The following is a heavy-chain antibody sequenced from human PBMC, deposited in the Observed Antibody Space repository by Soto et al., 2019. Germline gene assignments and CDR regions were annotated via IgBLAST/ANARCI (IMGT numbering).Heavy chain of an antibody. Sequence: GASVKVSCKASGYTFTSYAMHWVRQAPGQRLEWMGWINAGNGNTKYSQKFQGRVTITRDTSASTAYMELSSLRSEDTAVYYCARDIISTPWLPSAFDIWGQGTMVTVSS. CDR3: ARDIISTPWLPSAFDI. CDR1: GYTFTSYA. J-gene: IGHJ3*02. V-gene: IGHV1-3*01. CDR2: INAGNGNT. D-gene: IGHD5-12*01.